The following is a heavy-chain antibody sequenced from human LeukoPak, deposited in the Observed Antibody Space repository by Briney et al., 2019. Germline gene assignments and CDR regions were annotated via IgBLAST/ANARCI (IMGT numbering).Heavy chain of an antibody. Sequence: KPSQTLSLTCTVSGGSISSGDYYWSWIRQPPGKGLEWIAYMYYSGSTYYNPSLKSRVTMSADTSKNQHSLKLSSVTAADTAVYYCARPYYYDSRIDPWGQGILVTVSS. CDR2: MYYSGST. CDR3: ARPYYYDSRIDP. J-gene: IGHJ5*02. D-gene: IGHD3-22*01. V-gene: IGHV4-30-4*01. CDR1: GGSISSGDYY.